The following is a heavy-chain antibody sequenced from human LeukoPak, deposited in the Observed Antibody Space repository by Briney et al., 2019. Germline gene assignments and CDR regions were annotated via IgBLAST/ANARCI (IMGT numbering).Heavy chain of an antibody. CDR1: GFTFSSYE. J-gene: IGHJ5*02. V-gene: IGHV3-48*03. CDR2: ISSSGSTI. Sequence: PGGSLRLSCAASGFTFSSYEMNWVRQAPGKGLEWVSYISSSGSTIYYADSVKGRFTISRDNAKNSLYLQMNSLTAEDTAVYYCASPEPTSSSWYGGGFDPWGQGTLVTVSS. D-gene: IGHD6-13*01. CDR3: ASPEPTSSSWYGGGFDP.